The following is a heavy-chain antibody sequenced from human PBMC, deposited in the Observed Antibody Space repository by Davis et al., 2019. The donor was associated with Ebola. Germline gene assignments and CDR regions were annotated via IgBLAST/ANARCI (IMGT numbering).Heavy chain of an antibody. V-gene: IGHV3-11*01. CDR1: GFSFSDYA. J-gene: IGHJ6*04. Sequence: GESLKISCAASGFSFSDYAMSWVRQAPGKGLEWVSYISSSGSTIYYADSVKGRFTISRDNAKNSLYLQMNSLRAEDTAVYYCAREGDTVTTVLYYYGMDVWGKGTTVTVSS. CDR2: ISSSGSTI. D-gene: IGHD4-17*01. CDR3: AREGDTVTTVLYYYGMDV.